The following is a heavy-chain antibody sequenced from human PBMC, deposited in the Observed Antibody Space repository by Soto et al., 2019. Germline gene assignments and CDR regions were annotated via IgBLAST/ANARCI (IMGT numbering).Heavy chain of an antibody. J-gene: IGHJ4*02. CDR1: GFTFSTFD. CDR2: IRGVAGST. CDR3: VKGASLDY. Sequence: EVQLLESGGGLVQPGGSLRLSCAASGFTFSTFDMTWVRQAPGKGLEWVSLIRGVAGSTHYPDSVKGRCTNSKATSSNRLYVEMNSWRADDTAVYFCVKGASLDYWGQGNMVTVSA. V-gene: IGHV3-23*01.